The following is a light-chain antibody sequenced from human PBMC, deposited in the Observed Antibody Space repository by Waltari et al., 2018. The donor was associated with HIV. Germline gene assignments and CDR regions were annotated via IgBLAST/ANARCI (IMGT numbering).Light chain of an antibody. CDR3: GTWDNGLSEVL. CDR2: DND. J-gene: IGLJ2*01. V-gene: IGLV1-51*01. Sequence: QSGLTPPPSVSAAPGQRVTISCSGTRSNIGYNSVSWYQQLPGAAPKLLIYDNDKRPSGIPDRFSASKSGTSVTLGITGLQTGDEATYYCGTWDNGLSEVLFGGGTKLTVL. CDR1: RSNIGYNS.